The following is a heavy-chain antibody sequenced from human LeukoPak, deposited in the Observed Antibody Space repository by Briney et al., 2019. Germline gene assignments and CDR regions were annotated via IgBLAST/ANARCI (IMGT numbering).Heavy chain of an antibody. D-gene: IGHD3-22*01. Sequence: GASVKVSCKASGYTFTGYYMHWVRQAPGQGLEWMGWINPNSGGTNYAQKFQGRVTMTRDTSISTAYMELSRLRSDDTAVYYCAREHGDYYDSSGYVRANWFDPWGQGTLVTVSS. CDR1: GYTFTGYY. V-gene: IGHV1-2*02. J-gene: IGHJ5*02. CDR3: AREHGDYYDSSGYVRANWFDP. CDR2: INPNSGGT.